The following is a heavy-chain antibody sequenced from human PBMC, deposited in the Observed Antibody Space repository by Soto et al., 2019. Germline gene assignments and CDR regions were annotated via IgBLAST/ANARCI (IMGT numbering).Heavy chain of an antibody. CDR2: INGRGNYI. J-gene: IGHJ4*02. CDR3: VREDGKVGTNSAFDY. Sequence: GSLRLSCASSGXTFSTYTMNWVRQAPGKGLEWVSSINGRGNYIYYAESVKGRFTISRDNAKNSLYLQMDRLRAEDTALYYCVREDGKVGTNSAFDYWGLGALGTVSS. CDR1: GXTFSTYT. V-gene: IGHV3-21*01. D-gene: IGHD1-26*01.